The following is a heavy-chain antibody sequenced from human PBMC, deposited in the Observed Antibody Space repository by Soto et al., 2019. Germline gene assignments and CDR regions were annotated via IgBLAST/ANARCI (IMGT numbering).Heavy chain of an antibody. CDR3: ARSTTVVTPIYYYYGMDV. CDR2: IDWDDDK. Sequence: ESGPTLVNPTQTLTLTCIFSGFSLSTSGMCVSWIRQPPVKALEWLALIDWDDDKYYSTSLKTRLTISKDTSKNQVVLTMTNMDPVDTATYYCARSTTVVTPIYYYYGMDVWGQGTTVTVSS. V-gene: IGHV2-70*01. J-gene: IGHJ6*02. CDR1: GFSLSTSGMC. D-gene: IGHD4-17*01.